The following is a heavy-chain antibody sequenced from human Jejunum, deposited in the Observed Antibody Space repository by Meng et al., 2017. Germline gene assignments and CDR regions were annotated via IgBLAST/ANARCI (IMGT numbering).Heavy chain of an antibody. Sequence: QVQLQQWGAGLLKPSETLSLTCAVYGGSFSGNYWTWIRQPPGKGLEWIGEINDSGSTHYNPSLGSRVTISVDTSKSQFSLKLISVTAADTGVYYCVDSKWSANYWGQGTLVTVSS. J-gene: IGHJ4*02. V-gene: IGHV4-34*01. CDR1: GGSFSGNY. CDR2: INDSGST. D-gene: IGHD3-3*01. CDR3: VDSKWSANY.